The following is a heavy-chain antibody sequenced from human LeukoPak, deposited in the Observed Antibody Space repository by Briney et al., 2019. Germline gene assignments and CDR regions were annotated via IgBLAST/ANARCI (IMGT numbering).Heavy chain of an antibody. CDR3: ARSPRSPAKIDADGHKAYTDYYFDL. D-gene: IGHD5-24*01. V-gene: IGHV1-69*06. Sequence: ASVKVSCKASGDTFIMFSISWLRQAPGQGPEWMGGIIPIFGTPNYAQKFQGRVTLTADKSTSTVYMELSSLRSEDTAVYYCARSPRSPAKIDADGHKAYTDYYFDLWGRGTLVTVSS. CDR2: IIPIFGTP. CDR1: GDTFIMFS. J-gene: IGHJ2*01.